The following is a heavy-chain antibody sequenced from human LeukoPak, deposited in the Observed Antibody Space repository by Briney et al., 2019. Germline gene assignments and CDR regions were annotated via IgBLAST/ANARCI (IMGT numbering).Heavy chain of an antibody. J-gene: IGHJ6*03. CDR2: ISAYNGNT. CDR1: GYTFTSYG. CDR3: ARAAYCGGDCRNYYYYYMDV. D-gene: IGHD2-21*02. V-gene: IGHV1-18*01. Sequence: GASVKVSCKASGYTFTSYGISWVRQAPGQGLEWMGWISAYNGNTNYAQKLQGRVTMTTDTSTSTAYMELRSLRSDDTAVYYCARAAYCGGDCRNYYYYYMDVWGEGTTVTVSS.